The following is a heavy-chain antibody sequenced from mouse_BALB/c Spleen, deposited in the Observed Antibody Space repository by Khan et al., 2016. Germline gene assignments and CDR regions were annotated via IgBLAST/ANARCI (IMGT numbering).Heavy chain of an antibody. D-gene: IGHD2-3*01. V-gene: IGHV9-3-1*01. CDR3: ARRAYDGYWGFAY. Sequence: QIQLVQSGPELKKPGETVKISCKASGYTFTNYGMNWVKQAPGKGLKWMGWINTYTGEPTYAEDFKGRFAFSLETSVSTAYLQINNLKDEDTATXFSARRAYDGYWGFAYWGQGTLVTVSA. CDR2: INTYTGEP. J-gene: IGHJ3*01. CDR1: GYTFTNYG.